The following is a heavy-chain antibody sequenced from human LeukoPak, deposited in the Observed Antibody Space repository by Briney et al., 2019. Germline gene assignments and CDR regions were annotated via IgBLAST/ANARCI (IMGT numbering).Heavy chain of an antibody. CDR3: ARQGSWYPDY. V-gene: IGHV4-59*08. CDR2: IYYSGSP. Sequence: SETLSLTCTVSGGSISSYYWSWIRQPPGKGLEWIGYIYYSGSPNYNPSLKSRVTISVDTSKNQSSLKLSSVTAADTAVYYCARQGSWYPDYWGQGTLVTVSS. CDR1: GGSISSYY. D-gene: IGHD6-13*01. J-gene: IGHJ4*02.